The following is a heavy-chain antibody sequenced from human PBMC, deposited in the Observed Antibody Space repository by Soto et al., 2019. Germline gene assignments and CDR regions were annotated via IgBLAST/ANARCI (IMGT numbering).Heavy chain of an antibody. CDR1: GFTFSSYS. CDR2: ISSSSSYI. D-gene: IGHD3-10*01. J-gene: IGHJ4*02. V-gene: IGHV3-21*01. Sequence: GGSLRLSCAASGFTFSSYSMSWVRQAPGKGLEWVSSISSSSSYIYYADSVKGRFTISRDNAKNSLYLQMNSLRAEDTAVYYCARVSPRYYYGSGSYFKPLDYWGQGTLVTVSS. CDR3: ARVSPRYYYGSGSYFKPLDY.